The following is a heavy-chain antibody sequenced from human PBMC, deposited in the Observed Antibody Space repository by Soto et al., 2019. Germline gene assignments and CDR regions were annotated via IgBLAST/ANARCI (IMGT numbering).Heavy chain of an antibody. CDR1: GFTFSSYA. D-gene: IGHD2-2*01. CDR3: ARRYQLLLRGYGMDV. J-gene: IGHJ6*02. CDR2: ISYDGSNK. V-gene: IGHV3-30-3*01. Sequence: QVQLVESGGGVVQPGRSLRLSCAASGFTFSSYAMHWVRHAPGKGLEWVAVISYDGSNKYYADSVKGRFTISRDNSKNTLYLQMNSLRAEDTAVYYCARRYQLLLRGYGMDVWGQGTTVTVSS.